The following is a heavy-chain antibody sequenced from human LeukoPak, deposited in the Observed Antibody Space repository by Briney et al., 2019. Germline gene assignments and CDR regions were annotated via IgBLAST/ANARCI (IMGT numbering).Heavy chain of an antibody. Sequence: PSETLSLTCTVSGGSISSYYWSWIRQPPGKGLEWIGYIYYSGSTNYNPSLKSRVTISVDTSKNQFSLKLSSVTAADTAVYYCARKASGDYLQSAFDIWGQGTMVTVSS. V-gene: IGHV4-59*08. CDR2: IYYSGST. D-gene: IGHD4-17*01. CDR3: ARKASGDYLQSAFDI. J-gene: IGHJ3*02. CDR1: GGSISSYY.